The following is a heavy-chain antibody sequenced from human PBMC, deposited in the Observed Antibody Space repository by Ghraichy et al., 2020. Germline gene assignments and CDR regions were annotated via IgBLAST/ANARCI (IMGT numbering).Heavy chain of an antibody. CDR2: IYYSGIT. V-gene: IGHV4-30-4*01. Sequence: SQTLSLTCSVSGDSISSADHYWNWIRQSPGKGLEWIGNIYYSGITDYNPSLQGRLSLSVDRSKNQFSLTLSSVTAADTAMYYCARETVFITTVRYFDSWGQGTLVTVSS. J-gene: IGHJ4*02. CDR1: GDSISSADHY. CDR3: ARETVFITTVRYFDS. D-gene: IGHD3-10*01.